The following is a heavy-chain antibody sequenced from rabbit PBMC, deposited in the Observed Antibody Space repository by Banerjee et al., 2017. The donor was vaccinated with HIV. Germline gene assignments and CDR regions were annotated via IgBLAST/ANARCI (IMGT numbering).Heavy chain of an antibody. CDR2: IDPLFNAT. CDR3: ARDGGYASDVFQNL. Sequence: QEQLVESGGGLVQPGESLKLFCKASGFDFSTYGVSWVRQAPGKGLEWIGYIDPLFNATYYASWVNGRFTISKTSSTTVTLQMTSLTAADTATYFCARDGGYASDVFQNLWGPGTLVTVS. V-gene: IGHV1S39*01. D-gene: IGHD1-1*01. J-gene: IGHJ6*01. CDR1: GFDFSTYG.